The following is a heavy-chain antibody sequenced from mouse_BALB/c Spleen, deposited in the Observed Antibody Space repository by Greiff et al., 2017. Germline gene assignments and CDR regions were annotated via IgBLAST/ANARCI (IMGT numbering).Heavy chain of an antibody. D-gene: IGHD1-1*01. Sequence: QVQLQQSGPELVKPGASVRISCKASGYTFTSYYIHWVKQRPGQGLEWIGWIYPGNVNTKYNEKFKGKATLTADKSSSTAYMQLSSLTSEDSAVYFCARGYYGSSSFAYWGQGTLVTVSA. V-gene: IGHV1S56*01. J-gene: IGHJ3*01. CDR1: GYTFTSYY. CDR3: ARGYYGSSSFAY. CDR2: IYPGNVNT.